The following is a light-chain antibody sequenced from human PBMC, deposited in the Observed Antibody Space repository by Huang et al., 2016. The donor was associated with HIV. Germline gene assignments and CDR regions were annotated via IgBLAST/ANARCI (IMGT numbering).Light chain of an antibody. V-gene: IGKV1-39*01. CDR1: QSVSRY. J-gene: IGKJ1*01. CDR3: QQSYSSPRT. CDR2: AAS. Sequence: DIQMAQSPSSLSASIGDRVTITCRASQSVSRYLNWYQQKPWEAPKLLIYAASILQSVVPSSFRGSGSGTDFTFTINSLQPEDLATYYCQQSYSSPRTFGQGTKVEIK.